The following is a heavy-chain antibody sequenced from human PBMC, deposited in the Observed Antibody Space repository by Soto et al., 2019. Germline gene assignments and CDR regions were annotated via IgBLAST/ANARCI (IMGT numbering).Heavy chain of an antibody. CDR1: GFTLGDYA. CDR2: IRSKAYGETT. Sequence: PGGSLRLSCTGSGFTLGDYAVSWFRQAPGKGLECVGFIRSKAYGETTDYAASVKGRFTISRDDSRTIAYLRMNSLKTEDTATYYCSRGFYANTSYPRFDFWGQGTLVTVSS. CDR3: SRGFYANTSYPRFDF. D-gene: IGHD2-21*01. J-gene: IGHJ4*02. V-gene: IGHV3-49*03.